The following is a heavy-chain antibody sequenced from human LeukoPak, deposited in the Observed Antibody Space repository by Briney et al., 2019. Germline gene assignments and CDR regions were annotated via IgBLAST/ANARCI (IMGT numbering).Heavy chain of an antibody. CDR3: AKDLGSVVTPPSLDY. J-gene: IGHJ4*02. CDR1: GFTFSSYA. Sequence: GGSLRLSCAASGFTFSSYAMSWVRQAPGKGLEWVSSASGSGGSTYYADSEKGRFTISRDNSKNTLYLQMNSLRAEDTAVYYCAKDLGSVVTPPSLDYWGQGTLVTVSS. D-gene: IGHD4-23*01. CDR2: ASGSGGST. V-gene: IGHV3-23*01.